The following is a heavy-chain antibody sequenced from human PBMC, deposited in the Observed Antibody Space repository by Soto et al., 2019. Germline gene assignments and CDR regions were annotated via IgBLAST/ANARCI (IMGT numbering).Heavy chain of an antibody. V-gene: IGHV4-39*01. CDR1: GGSISSSSYY. Sequence: SETLSLTCTVSGGSISSSSYYWGWIRQPPGKGLEWIGSIYYSGSTYHNPSLKSRVTISVDTSKNQFSLKLSSVTAAGTAVYYCARRTTVVTDYYYGMDVWGQGTTVTVSS. CDR2: IYYSGST. J-gene: IGHJ6*02. CDR3: ARRTTVVTDYYYGMDV. D-gene: IGHD4-17*01.